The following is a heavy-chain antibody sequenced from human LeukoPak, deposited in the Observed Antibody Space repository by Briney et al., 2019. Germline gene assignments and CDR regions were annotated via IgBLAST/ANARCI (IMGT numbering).Heavy chain of an antibody. D-gene: IGHD4-11*01. J-gene: IGHJ5*02. V-gene: IGHV4-34*01. Sequence: SETLSLTCAVYGGSFSGYYWSWIRQPPGKGLEWIGEINHSGSTNYNPSLKSRVTISVDTSKNHFSLKLSSVTAADTAVYYCARGRTTTVTLGFDPWGQGTLVTVSS. CDR3: ARGRTTTVTLGFDP. CDR1: GGSFSGYY. CDR2: INHSGST.